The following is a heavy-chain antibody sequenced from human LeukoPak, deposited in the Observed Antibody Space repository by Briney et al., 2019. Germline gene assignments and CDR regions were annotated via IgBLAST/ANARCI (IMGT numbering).Heavy chain of an antibody. V-gene: IGHV1-2*02. Sequence: ASVKVSCQASGYTFTGYYMHWVRQTPGQGLEWMGWINPNSGGTNYAQKLQGRVTMTTDTPTSTAYIELRSLRSDDTAVYYCALFYSSAHPFDYWGQGTLVTVSS. CDR2: INPNSGGT. J-gene: IGHJ4*02. CDR3: ALFYSSAHPFDY. CDR1: GYTFTGYY. D-gene: IGHD6-25*01.